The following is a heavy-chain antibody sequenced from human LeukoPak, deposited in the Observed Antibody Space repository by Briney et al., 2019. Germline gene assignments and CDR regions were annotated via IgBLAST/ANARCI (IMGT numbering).Heavy chain of an antibody. CDR2: ISGSGDST. D-gene: IGHD2-2*02. CDR1: GFIFNNYA. CDR3: AKSRSSSVSCYNY. Sequence: PGGSLRLSCAASGFIFNNYAMNWVRQAPGKGLEWVSGISGSGDSTFYADSVKGRFTISRDNSKNTLDLQMNSLRAEDTAMYYCAKSRSSSVSCYNYWGQGTLVTVSS. V-gene: IGHV3-23*01. J-gene: IGHJ4*02.